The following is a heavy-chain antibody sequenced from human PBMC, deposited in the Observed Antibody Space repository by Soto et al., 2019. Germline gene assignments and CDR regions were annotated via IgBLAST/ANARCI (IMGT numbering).Heavy chain of an antibody. D-gene: IGHD4-4*01. CDR3: ARVDSTYGMDV. CDR2: IYSGGST. J-gene: IGHJ6*02. CDR1: GFTVSSNY. V-gene: IGHV3-53*01. Sequence: EVQLVESGGGLIQPGGSLRLSCAASGFTVSSNYMSWVRQAPGKGLEWVSVIYSGGSTYYADSVKGRFTISRDNSKHSLYLQMNSLRAEDTAVYYWARVDSTYGMDVWGQGTTVTVSS.